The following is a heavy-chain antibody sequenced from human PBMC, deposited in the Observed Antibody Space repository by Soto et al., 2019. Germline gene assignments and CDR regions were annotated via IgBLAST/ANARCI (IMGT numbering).Heavy chain of an antibody. V-gene: IGHV3-7*01. D-gene: IGHD3-22*01. CDR1: GFTFSSYW. Sequence: EVQLVESGGGLVRPGGSLRLSCAASGFTFSSYWMSWVRQAPGKGLEWVANIKQDGSEKYYVDSVKGRFTISRDNAKNSLYLQMSSLRAEDTAVYYCARETVYYYDLSYFDYWGQGTLVTVSS. CDR2: IKQDGSEK. J-gene: IGHJ4*02. CDR3: ARETVYYYDLSYFDY.